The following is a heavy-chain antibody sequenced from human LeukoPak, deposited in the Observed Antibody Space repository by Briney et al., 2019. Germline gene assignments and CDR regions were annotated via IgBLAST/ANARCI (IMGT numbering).Heavy chain of an antibody. CDR1: GFTFSSYG. D-gene: IGHD2-21*01. CDR2: ISYDGSNK. V-gene: IGHV3-30*18. J-gene: IGHJ6*02. Sequence: GRSLRLSCAASGFTFSSYGMHWVRQAPGKGLEWVAVISYDGSNKYYADSVKGRFTIPRDNSKNTLYLQMNSLRAEDTAVYYCAKALHIYYYYGMDVWGQGTTVTVSS. CDR3: AKALHIYYYYGMDV.